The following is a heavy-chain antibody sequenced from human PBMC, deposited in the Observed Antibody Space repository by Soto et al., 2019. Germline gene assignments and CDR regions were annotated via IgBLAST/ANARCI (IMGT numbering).Heavy chain of an antibody. J-gene: IGHJ5*02. Sequence: QVQLQESGPGLVKPSETLSLTCTVSGGSISSYYWSWIRQPPGKGLEWIGYIYYSGSTNYNPPLKSRVTISVDTSKNQFSLKLSSVTAADTAVYYCARDTTGRGSWFDPWGQGTLVTVSS. CDR1: GGSISSYY. D-gene: IGHD3-16*01. V-gene: IGHV4-59*01. CDR2: IYYSGST. CDR3: ARDTTGRGSWFDP.